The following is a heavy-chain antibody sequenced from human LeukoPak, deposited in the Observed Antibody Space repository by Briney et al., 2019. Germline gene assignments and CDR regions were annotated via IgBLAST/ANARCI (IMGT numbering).Heavy chain of an antibody. CDR2: ISASGGVT. D-gene: IGHD2-21*01. CDR1: GFTFSSYA. Sequence: GGSLRLSCAASGFTFSSYAMSWVRQVPGKGLEWVSSISASGGVTHYADSVKGRFTISRDNSKNTLYLQRSSLRAEDTAVYYCARGRATYCFDYWGRGTLVTVSS. CDR3: ARGRATYCFDY. V-gene: IGHV3-23*01. J-gene: IGHJ4*02.